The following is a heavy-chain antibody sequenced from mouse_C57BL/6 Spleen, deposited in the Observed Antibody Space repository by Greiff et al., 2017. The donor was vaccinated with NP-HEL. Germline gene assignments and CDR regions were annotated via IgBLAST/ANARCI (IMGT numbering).Heavy chain of an antibody. CDR2: IDPANGNT. D-gene: IGHD2-12*01. CDR1: GFNIKNTY. V-gene: IGHV14-3*01. Sequence: VQLQQSVAELVRPGASVKLSCTASGFNIKNTYMPWVKQRPEQGLEWIGRIDPANGNTNYAPKFQGKATITADTSSNTAYLQLSSLTSEDTAIYYCARGGYSDFDYWGQGTTLTVSS. J-gene: IGHJ2*01. CDR3: ARGGYSDFDY.